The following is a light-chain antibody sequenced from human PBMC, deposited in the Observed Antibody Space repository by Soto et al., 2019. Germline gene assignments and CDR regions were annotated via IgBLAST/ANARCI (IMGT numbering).Light chain of an antibody. Sequence: EIVMTQSPATLSVSPGERASRYCRASQSVSSNLAWYQQKPGQAPRLLIYGASTRATGIPARFSGDGSGTDYTLTISSLEPEDFAVYYCQQRTRWPMTFGQGTRLEIK. CDR1: QSVSSN. V-gene: IGKV3-15*01. CDR2: GAS. J-gene: IGKJ5*01. CDR3: QQRTRWPMT.